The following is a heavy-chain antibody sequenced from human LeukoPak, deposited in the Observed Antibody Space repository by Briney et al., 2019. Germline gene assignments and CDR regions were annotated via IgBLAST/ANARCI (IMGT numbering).Heavy chain of an antibody. V-gene: IGHV4-59*01. CDR3: ARSMGYSSGWYQMGFLDY. CDR2: IYYSGST. CDR1: GGSFSGYY. Sequence: SETLSLTCAVYGGSFSGYYWSWIRQPPGKGLEWIGYIYYSGSTNYNPSLKSRVTISVDTSKNQFSLKLSSVTAADTAVYYCARSMGYSSGWYQMGFLDYWGQGTLVTVSS. D-gene: IGHD6-19*01. J-gene: IGHJ4*02.